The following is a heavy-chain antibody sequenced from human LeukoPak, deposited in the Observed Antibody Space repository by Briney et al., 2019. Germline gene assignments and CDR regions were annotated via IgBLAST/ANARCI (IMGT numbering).Heavy chain of an antibody. Sequence: GGSLRLYCAASGFSFSNYAMHWVRQAPGKGLEWVAVISYDGKNTYYTDSVKGRFTISRDNSKNTLYLQMNSLRSEDTAMYYCVRDRISYCSGGSCRFEYFQHWGQGTLVTVSS. CDR3: VRDRISYCSGGSCRFEYFQH. D-gene: IGHD2-15*01. J-gene: IGHJ1*01. CDR1: GFSFSNYA. V-gene: IGHV3-30*04. CDR2: ISYDGKNT.